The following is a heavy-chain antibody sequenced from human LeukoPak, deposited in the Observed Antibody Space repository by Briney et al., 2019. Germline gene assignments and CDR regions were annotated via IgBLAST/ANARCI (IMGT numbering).Heavy chain of an antibody. CDR3: ARSGSSSSFPLDY. J-gene: IGHJ4*02. D-gene: IGHD6-6*01. CDR1: GYTFTSYD. V-gene: IGHV1-8*01. CDR2: MNPNSRNT. Sequence: ASVKVSRKSSGYTFTSYDINWVRQATGQGLAWMGWMNPNSRNTGYAQTFQGRVTMTSNTSISTAYMELSSLRSEDTAVYYCARSGSSSSFPLDYWGQGTLVTVSS.